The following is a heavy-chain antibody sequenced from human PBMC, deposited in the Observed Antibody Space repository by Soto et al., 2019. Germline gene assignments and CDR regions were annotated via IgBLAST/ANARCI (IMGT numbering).Heavy chain of an antibody. CDR3: ARDGVWGDYGDRGGFFDY. V-gene: IGHV3-33*01. CDR1: GFTFSSYG. CDR2: IWYDGSNK. Sequence: QVQLVESGGGVVQPGRSLRLSCVASGFTFSSYGMHWVRQAPGKGLEWVAVIWYDGSNKYYADSVKGRFTISRDNSKNTVYLQMNSLGAEDTAVYFCARDGVWGDYGDRGGFFDYWGQGTLVTVSS. J-gene: IGHJ4*02. D-gene: IGHD4-17*01.